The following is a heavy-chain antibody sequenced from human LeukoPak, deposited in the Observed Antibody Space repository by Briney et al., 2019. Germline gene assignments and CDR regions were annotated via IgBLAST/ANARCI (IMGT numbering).Heavy chain of an antibody. CDR1: GFTFSTYA. Sequence: SGGSLRLSCVASGFTFSTYAMGWVRQVPGKGLEWISYITSSSGTIYYADSVKGRFTISRDNAKKSLYLQMNSLRAEDTAVYYCARAGGSYQVFDYWGQGTLVTVSS. V-gene: IGHV3-48*01. J-gene: IGHJ4*02. D-gene: IGHD1-26*01. CDR3: ARAGGSYQVFDY. CDR2: ITSSSGTI.